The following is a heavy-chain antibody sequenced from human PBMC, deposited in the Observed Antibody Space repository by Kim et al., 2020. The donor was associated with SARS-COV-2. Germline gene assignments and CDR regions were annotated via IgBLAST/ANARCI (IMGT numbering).Heavy chain of an antibody. CDR3: ARETAKYNFDY. J-gene: IGHJ4*02. Sequence: GGSLRLSCAASGFTFSSYAMHWVRQAPGKGLEWVAVISYDGSNKYYADSVKGRFTISRDNSKNTLYLQMNSLRAEDTAVYYCARETAKYNFDYWGQGTLVTVSS. V-gene: IGHV3-30-3*01. D-gene: IGHD6-6*01. CDR2: ISYDGSNK. CDR1: GFTFSSYA.